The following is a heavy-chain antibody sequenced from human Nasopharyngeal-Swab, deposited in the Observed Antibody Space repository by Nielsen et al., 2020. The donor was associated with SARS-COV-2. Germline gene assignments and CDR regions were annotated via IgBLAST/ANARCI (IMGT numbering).Heavy chain of an antibody. CDR3: ARDSPITIFGVVITTPVDY. V-gene: IGHV3-48*01. Sequence: VRQAPGKGLGWVSYISGSSGTINYVDSVKGRFTISRDNAKNSLYLQMNSLRAEDTAVYYCARDSPITIFGVVITTPVDYWGQGTLGTVSS. D-gene: IGHD3-3*01. J-gene: IGHJ4*02. CDR2: ISGSSGTI.